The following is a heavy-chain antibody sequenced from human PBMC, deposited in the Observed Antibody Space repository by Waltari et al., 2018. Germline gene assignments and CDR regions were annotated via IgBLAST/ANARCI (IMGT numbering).Heavy chain of an antibody. CDR3: AKDQVVGATGAFDI. J-gene: IGHJ3*02. CDR2: IRGSGGST. V-gene: IGHV3-23*01. Sequence: EVQLLESGGGLVQPGGSLRLSCAASGFTFSSYAMSWVRQAPGTGLEWVSAIRGSGGSTDYAYSVKGRFTISRDNSKNTLYLQMNSLGAEDTAVYYCAKDQVVGATGAFDIWGQGTMVTVSS. D-gene: IGHD1-26*01. CDR1: GFTFSSYA.